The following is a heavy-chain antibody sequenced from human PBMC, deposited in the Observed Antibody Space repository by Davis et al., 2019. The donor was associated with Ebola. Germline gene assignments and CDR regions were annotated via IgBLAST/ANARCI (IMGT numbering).Heavy chain of an antibody. V-gene: IGHV3-73*01. J-gene: IGHJ4*02. Sequence: GESLKISCAASGFTFSGSAMHWVRQASGKGLEWVGRIRSKANSYATAYAASVKGRLTISRDDSKNTAYLQMNSLKTEDTAVYYCTITANPFDYWGQGTLVTVSS. CDR3: TITANPFDY. D-gene: IGHD4/OR15-4a*01. CDR2: IRSKANSYAT. CDR1: GFTFSGSA.